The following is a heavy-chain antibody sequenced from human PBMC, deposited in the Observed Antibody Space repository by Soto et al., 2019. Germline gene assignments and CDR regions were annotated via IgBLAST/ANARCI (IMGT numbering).Heavy chain of an antibody. CDR1: GFTFSSYE. J-gene: IGHJ6*02. CDR3: ARRSSSGWPYYYYYGMDV. V-gene: IGHV3-48*03. D-gene: IGHD6-19*01. Sequence: LRLSSAASGFTFSSYEMNWVRQAPGKGLEWVSYISSSGSTIYYADSVKGRFTISRDNAKNSLYLQMNSLRAEDTAVYYCARRSSSGWPYYYYYGMDVWGQGTTVTVSS. CDR2: ISSSGSTI.